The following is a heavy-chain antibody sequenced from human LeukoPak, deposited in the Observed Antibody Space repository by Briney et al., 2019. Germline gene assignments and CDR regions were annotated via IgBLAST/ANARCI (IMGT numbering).Heavy chain of an antibody. J-gene: IGHJ5*02. CDR2: ISGSGGST. CDR1: GFTFSSYA. CDR3: ATAVAGNNWFDP. Sequence: PGGSLRLSCAASGFTFSSYAMSWVRQAPGKGLEWVSAISGSGGSTYYADSVKGRFTISRDNSKNTLYLQMNSLRAEDTAVYYCATAVAGNNWFDPWGQGTLVTVSS. D-gene: IGHD6-19*01. V-gene: IGHV3-23*01.